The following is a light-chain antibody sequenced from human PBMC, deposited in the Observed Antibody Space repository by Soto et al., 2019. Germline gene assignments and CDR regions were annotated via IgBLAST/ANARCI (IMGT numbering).Light chain of an antibody. CDR2: DAS. J-gene: IGKJ4*01. CDR1: QSVSNY. CDR3: QQRSNWPPVT. V-gene: IGKV3-11*01. Sequence: EIVLTQSPATLSLSPGERATLSCRASQSVSNYLAWYQQKPGQAPRLLIYDASNRASGIPARFSGSGSGTDFTLTISGLDPEDFAVYYCQQRSNWPPVTFAGGTKVEIK.